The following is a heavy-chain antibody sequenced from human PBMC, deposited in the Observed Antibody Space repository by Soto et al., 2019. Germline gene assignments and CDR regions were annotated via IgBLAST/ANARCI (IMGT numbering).Heavy chain of an antibody. V-gene: IGHV1-3*01. D-gene: IGHD3-16*01. CDR2: IDVGNGDI. CDR1: GYSFTNYI. J-gene: IGHJ4*02. Sequence: QVHLVQSGAEVKKPGTSVKISCKTSGYSFTNYILHWVRQAPGQGLEWMGWIDVGNGDIKYSQHFQGRVTMTGDTSASTAYMHLTSLRSEDTAVYYCARDLKGGLISLIFDYWGQGTLVTVSS. CDR3: ARDLKGGLISLIFDY.